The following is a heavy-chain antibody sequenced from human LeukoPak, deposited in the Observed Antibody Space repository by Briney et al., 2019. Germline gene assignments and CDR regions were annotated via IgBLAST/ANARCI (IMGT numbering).Heavy chain of an antibody. CDR1: GFSLSTSGMC. D-gene: IGHD6-19*01. J-gene: IGHJ4*02. V-gene: IGHV2-70*11. Sequence: SGPTLVNPTQTLTRTCTFSGFSLSTSGMCVSWIRQPPGKALEWLARIDWDDDKYYRTSLKTRLTISKDTSKNQVVLTMTNMDPVDTATYYCARMRDIAVAGDFDYWGQGTLVTVSS. CDR2: IDWDDDK. CDR3: ARMRDIAVAGDFDY.